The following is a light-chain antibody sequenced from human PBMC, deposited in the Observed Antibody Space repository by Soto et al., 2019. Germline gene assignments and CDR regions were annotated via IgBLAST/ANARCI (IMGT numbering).Light chain of an antibody. J-gene: IGLJ2*01. CDR2: EVT. CDR3: CTDTGRDFYI. V-gene: IGLV2-8*01. CDR1: SSDVGVHNF. Sequence: QSALTQPPSASGSLGQSVTISCTGTSSDVGVHNFVSWYQQSPGKAPKLLIYEVTKRPAGVPDRFSGSKSGNTASLTVSGLQAEDEADYYCCTDTGRDFYILGGGTKLTAL.